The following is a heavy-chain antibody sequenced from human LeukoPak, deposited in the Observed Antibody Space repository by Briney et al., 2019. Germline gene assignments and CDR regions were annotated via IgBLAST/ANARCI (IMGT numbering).Heavy chain of an antibody. CDR3: AKGGSRDHGDSTTFDY. CDR2: IGGSGGNT. CDR1: GFTFSTYA. Sequence: GGSLRLSCAASGFTFSTYAMSWVRQAPGKGLEWVSTIGGSGGNTYYADSVQGRFTISRDNSKNTLYLQMNSLRAEDTAVYYCAKGGSRDHGDSTTFDYWGQGTLVTVSS. V-gene: IGHV3-23*01. D-gene: IGHD4-17*01. J-gene: IGHJ4*02.